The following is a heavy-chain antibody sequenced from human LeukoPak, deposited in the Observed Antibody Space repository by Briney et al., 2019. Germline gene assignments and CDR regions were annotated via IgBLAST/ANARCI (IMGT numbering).Heavy chain of an antibody. Sequence: GGSLRLSCAASGFTFRDFSMHWVRQVPGKGLEWASVISGDGGATHYADSVKGRFTISRDNSKNSVYLQMSSLRVEDTAFYYCAKGNNSFSFNFDYCGQGTLVTVSS. CDR1: GFTFRDFS. V-gene: IGHV3-43*02. CDR3: AKGNNSFSFNFDY. J-gene: IGHJ4*02. D-gene: IGHD1-14*01. CDR2: ISGDGGAT.